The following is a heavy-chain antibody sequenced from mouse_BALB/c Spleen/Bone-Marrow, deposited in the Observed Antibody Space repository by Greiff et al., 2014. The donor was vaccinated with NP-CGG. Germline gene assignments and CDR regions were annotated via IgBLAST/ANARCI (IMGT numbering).Heavy chain of an antibody. CDR3: ARSRDGYYGFAY. D-gene: IGHD2-3*01. Sequence: VQLQQSGAELMKPGASVKISCKATGYTFSGYWIEWVEQRPGHGLEWIGEILPGSGSTNYNENFKGKATFTADTSSNTAYMQLSSLTSEDSAVYYCARSRDGYYGFAYWGQGTLVTVSA. J-gene: IGHJ3*01. V-gene: IGHV1-9*01. CDR2: ILPGSGST. CDR1: GYTFSGYW.